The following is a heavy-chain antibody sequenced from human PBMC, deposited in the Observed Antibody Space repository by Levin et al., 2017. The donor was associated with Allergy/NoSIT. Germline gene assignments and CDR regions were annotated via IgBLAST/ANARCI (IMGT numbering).Heavy chain of an antibody. CDR2: IYYSGST. J-gene: IGHJ3*02. CDR3: ASLPGYGDYVDAFDI. D-gene: IGHD4-17*01. V-gene: IGHV4-39*01. Sequence: SETLSLTCTVSGGSISSSSYYWGWIRQPPGKGLEWIGSIYYSGSTYYNPSLKSRVTISVDTSKNQFSLKLSSVTAADTAVYYCASLPGYGDYVDAFDIWGQGTMVTVSS. CDR1: GGSISSSSYY.